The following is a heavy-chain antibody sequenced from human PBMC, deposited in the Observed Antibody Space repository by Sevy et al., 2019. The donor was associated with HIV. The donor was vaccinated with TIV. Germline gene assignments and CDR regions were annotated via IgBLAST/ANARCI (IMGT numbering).Heavy chain of an antibody. V-gene: IGHV4-34*01. Sequence: SETLSLTCAVYGGSFSGYYWSWIRQPPGKGLEWIGEINHSGSTNYNPSLKSRVTISVDTSKNQFSLKLSSLTAADTALYYCAKHCSGTTCSHAFDIWGQGTMVTVSS. D-gene: IGHD2-2*01. J-gene: IGHJ3*02. CDR1: GGSFSGYY. CDR2: INHSGST. CDR3: AKHCSGTTCSHAFDI.